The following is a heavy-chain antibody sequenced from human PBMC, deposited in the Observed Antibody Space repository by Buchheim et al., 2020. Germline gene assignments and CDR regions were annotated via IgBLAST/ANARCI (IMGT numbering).Heavy chain of an antibody. Sequence: QVTLKESGPALVKPTQSLTLTCTFSGFSLSTSGMCVSWIRQPPGKALEWLARIDWDNDKFYSTSLKSMLTISKDTSKNQVVLTKTNMDPVDTATYYCARMAHVDTALDYWGQGSL. CDR2: IDWDNDK. CDR1: GFSLSTSGMC. CDR3: ARMAHVDTALDY. D-gene: IGHD5-18*01. V-gene: IGHV2-70*04. J-gene: IGHJ4*02.